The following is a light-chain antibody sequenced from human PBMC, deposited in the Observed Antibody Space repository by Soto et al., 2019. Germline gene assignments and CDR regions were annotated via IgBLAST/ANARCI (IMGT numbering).Light chain of an antibody. J-gene: IGKJ1*01. CDR1: QTISSW. Sequence: DIKMTQSPSTLSGSVGDRVTITCRASQTISSWLAWYQQKPGKAPKLLIYKASTLKSGVPSRFSGSGSGTEFTLTISILQPDDFATYYCQHYNSYSEAFGQGTKVDIK. CDR2: KAS. V-gene: IGKV1-5*03. CDR3: QHYNSYSEA.